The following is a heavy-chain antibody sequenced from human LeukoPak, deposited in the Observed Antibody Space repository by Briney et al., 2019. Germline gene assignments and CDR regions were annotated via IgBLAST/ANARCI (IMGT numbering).Heavy chain of an antibody. Sequence: SETLSLTCTVSGGSISSGGYYWSWIRQHPGKGLEWIGYIYYSGSTYYNPSLKSRVTISVDTSKNQFSLKLSSVTAADTAVYYCARQGDGYFGYWGQGTLVTVSS. CDR3: ARQGDGYFGY. CDR1: GGSISSGGYY. CDR2: IYYSGST. D-gene: IGHD5-24*01. J-gene: IGHJ4*02. V-gene: IGHV4-31*03.